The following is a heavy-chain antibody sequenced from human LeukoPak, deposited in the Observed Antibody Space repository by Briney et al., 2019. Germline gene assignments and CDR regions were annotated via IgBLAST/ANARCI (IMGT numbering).Heavy chain of an antibody. CDR3: ARHWGSSWYRRPFDY. CDR1: GGSISSSSYY. CDR2: IYYSGST. J-gene: IGHJ4*02. V-gene: IGHV4-39*01. D-gene: IGHD6-13*01. Sequence: PSETLSLTCTVSGGSISSSSYYWGWIRQPPGKGLEWIGSIYYSGSTYYNPSLKSRVTISVDTSKNQFSLKLSSVTAADTAVYYCARHWGSSWYRRPFDYWGQGTLVTVSS.